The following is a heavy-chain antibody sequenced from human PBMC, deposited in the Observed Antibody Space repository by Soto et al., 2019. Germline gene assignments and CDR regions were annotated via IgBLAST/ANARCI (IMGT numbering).Heavy chain of an antibody. CDR1: GFTVSSNY. D-gene: IGHD1-7*01. J-gene: IGHJ4*02. Sequence: EVQLVESGGGLIQPGGSLRLSCAASGFTVSSNYMSWVRQAPGKGLEWVSVIYSGGSTYYADSVKGRFTISRDNSKNTLYLQMNSLRAEDTAVYYCASADSNFISADDYWGQGTLVTVSS. CDR3: ASADSNFISADDY. V-gene: IGHV3-53*01. CDR2: IYSGGST.